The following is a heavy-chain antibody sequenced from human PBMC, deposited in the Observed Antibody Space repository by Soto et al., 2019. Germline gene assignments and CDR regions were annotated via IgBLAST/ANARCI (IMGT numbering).Heavy chain of an antibody. D-gene: IGHD7-27*01. J-gene: IGHJ5*02. V-gene: IGHV4-31*03. CDR3: ARESGDSNWFDP. CDR2: IYYSGST. CDR1: GGSISIGGYY. Sequence: SETLSLTCSVSGGSISIGGYYWSWIRQHPGKGLEWIGYIYYSGSTYYNPSLKSRVTISVDTSKNQFSLKLSSVTAADTAVYFCARESGDSNWFDPWGQGTLVTVSS.